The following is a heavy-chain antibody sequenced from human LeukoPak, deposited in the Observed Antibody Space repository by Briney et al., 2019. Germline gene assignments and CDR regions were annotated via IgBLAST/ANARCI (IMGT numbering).Heavy chain of an antibody. CDR3: ARDRDDGGFEY. CDR2: VKEDGRVK. Sequence: GGSLRLSCAASGLTFSNYWMSWVRQAPEKGLEWVANVKEDGRVKQYMDSMKGRFTISRDNAKNSLYLQMNSLRVEDTAVCYCARDRDDGGFEYWGQGTLVTVSS. CDR1: GLTFSNYW. V-gene: IGHV3-7*01. D-gene: IGHD4-23*01. J-gene: IGHJ4*02.